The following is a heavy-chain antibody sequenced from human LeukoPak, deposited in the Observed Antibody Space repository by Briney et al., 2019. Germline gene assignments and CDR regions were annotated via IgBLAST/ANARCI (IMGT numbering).Heavy chain of an antibody. CDR2: IIPIFGTA. V-gene: IGHV1-69*05. CDR1: GGTFSSYA. Sequence: ASVKVSCKASGGTFSSYAISWVRQAPGQGLEWMGGIIPIFGTANYAQKFQGRVTITRDTSASTAYMELSSLRSEDTAAYYCARDLAAALNYWGQGTLVTVSS. D-gene: IGHD6-13*01. J-gene: IGHJ4*02. CDR3: ARDLAAALNY.